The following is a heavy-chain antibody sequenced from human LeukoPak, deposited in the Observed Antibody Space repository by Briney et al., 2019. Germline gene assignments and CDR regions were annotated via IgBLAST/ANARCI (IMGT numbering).Heavy chain of an antibody. Sequence: ASVKVSCKAPGGTFSSYAISWVRQAPGQGLEWMGWINPNSGGTNYAQKFQGRVTMTRDTSISTAYMELSRLRSDDTAVYYCARGPHWDPHFDYWGQGTLVTVSS. CDR2: INPNSGGT. J-gene: IGHJ4*02. CDR1: GGTFSSYA. D-gene: IGHD7-27*01. V-gene: IGHV1-2*02. CDR3: ARGPHWDPHFDY.